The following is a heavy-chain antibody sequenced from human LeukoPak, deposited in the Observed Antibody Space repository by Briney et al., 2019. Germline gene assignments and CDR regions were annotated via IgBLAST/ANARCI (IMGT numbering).Heavy chain of an antibody. J-gene: IGHJ6*03. CDR2: ISSAGTTS. D-gene: IGHD2-2*01. V-gene: IGHV3-48*04. CDR1: GFTFSAYS. CDR3: ARDFEVPAAAPDYYYYYYMDV. Sequence: GGSLRLSCAVSGFTFSAYSMNWVRQAPGKGVEWVSYISSAGTTSYYADSVKGRFTISRDNVENPLYLQMNSLRVDDTAVYYCARDFEVPAAAPDYYYYYYMDVWGKGTTVTVSS.